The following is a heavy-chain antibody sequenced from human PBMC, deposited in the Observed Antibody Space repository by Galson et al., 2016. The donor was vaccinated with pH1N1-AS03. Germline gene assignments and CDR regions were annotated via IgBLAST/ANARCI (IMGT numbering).Heavy chain of an antibody. CDR1: GYTFDNYW. CDR3: ARHGTHGYSNWFDP. J-gene: IGHJ5*02. CDR2: IYPGDSDT. D-gene: IGHD2-8*01. V-gene: IGHV5-51*01. Sequence: QSGAEVKKPGQSLKISCKGSGYTFDNYWIGWVRQMPGKGLERMGIIYPGDSDTRYNPSFQGQVTITADKSITTAYLQWSSLKASDTAIYYCARHGTHGYSNWFDPWGQGTLVTVSS.